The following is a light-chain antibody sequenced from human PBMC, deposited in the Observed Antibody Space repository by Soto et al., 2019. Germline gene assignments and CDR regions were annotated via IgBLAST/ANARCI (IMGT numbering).Light chain of an antibody. V-gene: IGKV2-40*01. CDR2: TLS. CDR1: QSLLDSDDGNTY. CDR3: MPRLEFPSIT. J-gene: IGKJ5*01. Sequence: DIVMTQTPLSLPVTPGEPASIPCRSSQSLLDSDDGNTYLDWYLQQPVQSPQLLIYTLSYRASGVPDRVSGSGSGTAFTLTISLVETEPVGVYCCMPRLEFPSITFGQGKRLETK.